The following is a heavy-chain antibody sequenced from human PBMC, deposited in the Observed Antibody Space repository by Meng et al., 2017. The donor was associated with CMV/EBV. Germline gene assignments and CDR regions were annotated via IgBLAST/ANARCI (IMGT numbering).Heavy chain of an antibody. D-gene: IGHD6-25*01. Sequence: LTCSASGFTFSSYAMHWVRQAPGKGLEWVAVISYDGSNKYYADSVKGRFTISRDNSKNTLYLQMNSLRAEDTAVYYCARDRAIAARHFDYWGQGTLVTVSS. CDR3: ARDRAIAARHFDY. V-gene: IGHV3-30*04. CDR1: GFTFSSYA. CDR2: ISYDGSNK. J-gene: IGHJ4*02.